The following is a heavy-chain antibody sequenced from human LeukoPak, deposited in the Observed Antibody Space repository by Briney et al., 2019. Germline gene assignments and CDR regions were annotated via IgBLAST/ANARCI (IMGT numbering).Heavy chain of an antibody. J-gene: IGHJ4*02. CDR1: GFTFSSYA. V-gene: IGHV3-23*01. Sequence: GGSLRLSCAASGFTFSSYAMSWVRQAPGKGLEWGSAISGSGGSTYYANSVKGRFTISRDNSKNTLYLQMNSLKTEDTAVYYCTRAGGYDFWIDYWGQGTLVTVSS. D-gene: IGHD3-3*01. CDR3: TRAGGYDFWIDY. CDR2: ISGSGGST.